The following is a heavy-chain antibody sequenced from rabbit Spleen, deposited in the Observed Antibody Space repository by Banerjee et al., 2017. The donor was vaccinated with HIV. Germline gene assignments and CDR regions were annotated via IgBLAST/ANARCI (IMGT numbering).Heavy chain of an antibody. CDR2: GSTITGKS. Sequence: ELLEESGGGLVQPEGSLPLTCTASGVSLSDKDVMCWVRQAPGKGLEWIACGSTITGKSVYASWTKGRSIITRSSSTTVTLQITILTAAATASYRGARDFVTSIGCNLNLWGPGTLVTVS. V-gene: IGHV1S45*01. CDR1: GVSLSDKDV. J-gene: IGHJ4*01. CDR3: ARDFVTSIGCNLNL. D-gene: IGHD4-1*01.